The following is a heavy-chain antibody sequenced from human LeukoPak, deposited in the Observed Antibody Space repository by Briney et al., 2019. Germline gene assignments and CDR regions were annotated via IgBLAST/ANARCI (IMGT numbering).Heavy chain of an antibody. CDR1: GYTFTGYY. CDR2: INPNSGGT. CDR3: ARAGYSGYPPRDDAFDI. J-gene: IGHJ3*02. D-gene: IGHD5-12*01. V-gene: IGHV1-2*02. Sequence: ASVKVSCKASGYTFTGYYMHWVRQAPGQGLEWMGWINPNSGGTNYAQKFQGRVTMTRDTSISTAYMELSRLRSDDTAVYYCARAGYSGYPPRDDAFDIWGQGTMVTVSS.